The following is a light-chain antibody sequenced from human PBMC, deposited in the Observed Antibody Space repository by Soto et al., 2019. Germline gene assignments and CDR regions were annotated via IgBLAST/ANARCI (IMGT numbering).Light chain of an antibody. Sequence: EIVMTQSPATLSVSPGERATLSCRASQSLNNNLAWYQQKPGQGPRLLIYFASTRATGIPARFSGSGSGTDFSLTISSLQSEDSAVCYCQQYSAWPLTFGGGTKVETK. CDR1: QSLNNN. J-gene: IGKJ4*01. V-gene: IGKV3-15*01. CDR2: FAS. CDR3: QQYSAWPLT.